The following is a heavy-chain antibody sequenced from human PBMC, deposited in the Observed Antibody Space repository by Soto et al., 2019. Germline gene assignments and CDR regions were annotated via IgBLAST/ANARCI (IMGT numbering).Heavy chain of an antibody. CDR3: ARGVDSWSGYLF. J-gene: IGHJ4*02. CDR2: IHHSGST. D-gene: IGHD3-3*01. Sequence: QVHLQQWGAGRLKPSETLSLTCALYGGSLDGYYWSWIRQSPGKGLEWIGEIHHSGSTKYNPSLKSRVSLLVDPSTKQFSLKLTSVTAADRGVYYCARGVDSWSGYLFWGQGTPVTVSS. V-gene: IGHV4-34*01. CDR1: GGSLDGYY.